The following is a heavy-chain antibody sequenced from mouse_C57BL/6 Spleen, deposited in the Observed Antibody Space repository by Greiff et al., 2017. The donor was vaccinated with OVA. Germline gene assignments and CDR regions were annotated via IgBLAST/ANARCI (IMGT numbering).Heavy chain of an antibody. CDR3: ARPYYGSTIYWYFDV. CDR1: GFTLSDYG. J-gene: IGHJ1*03. CDR2: ISSGSSTI. D-gene: IGHD1-1*01. Sequence: EVNLVESGGGLVKPGGSLKLSCAASGFTLSDYGMHWVRQAPEKGLEWVAYISSGSSTIYYADTVKGRFTISRDNAKNTLFLQMTSLRSEDTAMYYCARPYYGSTIYWYFDVWGTGTTVTVSS. V-gene: IGHV5-17*01.